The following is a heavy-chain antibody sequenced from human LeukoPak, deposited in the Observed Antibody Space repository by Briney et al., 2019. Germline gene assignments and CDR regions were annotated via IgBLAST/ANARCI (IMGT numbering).Heavy chain of an antibody. CDR2: INSDGSST. J-gene: IGHJ4*02. D-gene: IGHD6-13*01. CDR1: GFTFSSYW. Sequence: TGGSLRLSCAASGFTFSSYWMHWVRQAPGKGLVWVSRINSDGSSTSYADSVKGRFTISRDNAKNTLYLQMNSLRAEDTAVYYCARERAAAGFDYWGQGTLVTVSS. V-gene: IGHV3-74*01. CDR3: ARERAAAGFDY.